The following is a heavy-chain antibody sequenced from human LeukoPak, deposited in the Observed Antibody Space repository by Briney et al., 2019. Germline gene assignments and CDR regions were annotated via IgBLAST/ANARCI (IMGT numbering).Heavy chain of an antibody. D-gene: IGHD1-26*01. CDR2: LHSDGSNT. Sequence: GGSLRLSCAASGFTFSRFWMHWVRQAPGKGQVWISRLHSDGSNTDYADSVKGRFTISRDNAKNTLYLQMNSLSAEDTAVYYCARDSGGYPGHFDYWGQGTLVTVSS. CDR1: GFTFSRFW. J-gene: IGHJ4*02. V-gene: IGHV3-74*01. CDR3: ARDSGGYPGHFDY.